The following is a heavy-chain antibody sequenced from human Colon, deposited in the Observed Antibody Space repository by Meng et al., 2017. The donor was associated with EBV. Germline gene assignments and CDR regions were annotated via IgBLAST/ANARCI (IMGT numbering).Heavy chain of an antibody. D-gene: IGHD1-26*01. CDR2: INHSGST. V-gene: IGHV4-34*01. J-gene: IGHJ4*02. CDR3: ARGPGGSYYLYYFDY. Sequence: QVQLQQWGAGLFKPSETLSLTCAVYGGSFSGYYWSWIRQPPEKGLEWIGEINHSGSTNYNPSLKSRVTISVDTSKKQFSLKLSSVTAVDTAVYYCARGPGGSYYLYYFDYWGQGTLVTVSS. CDR1: GGSFSGYY.